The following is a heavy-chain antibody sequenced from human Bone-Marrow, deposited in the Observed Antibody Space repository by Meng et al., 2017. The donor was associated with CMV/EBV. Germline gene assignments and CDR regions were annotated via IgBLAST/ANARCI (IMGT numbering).Heavy chain of an antibody. CDR2: INHSGST. V-gene: IGHV4-34*01. D-gene: IGHD5-12*01. CDR1: GFTFSSYA. CDR3: ARDPWNYYYYGMDV. J-gene: IGHJ6*02. Sequence: ESLKISCAASGFTFSSYAMSWVRQPPGKGLEWIGEINHSGSTNYNPSLKSRVTISVDTSKNQFSLKLSSVTAADTAVYYCARDPWNYYYYGMDVWGQGTTVTVSS.